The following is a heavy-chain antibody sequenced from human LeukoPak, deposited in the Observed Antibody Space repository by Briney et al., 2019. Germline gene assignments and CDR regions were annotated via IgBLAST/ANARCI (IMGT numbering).Heavy chain of an antibody. CDR3: ARCEWHYYHYYMDV. Sequence: GGSLRLSCAASGFTVSSNYMSWVRQAPGKGLEWVSVIYNDGSSYYADSVKGRFTISRDNSKNTLYLQMNSLGAEDTAVYYCARCEWHYYHYYMDVWGKGTTVTVSS. D-gene: IGHD3-3*01. J-gene: IGHJ6*03. CDR2: IYNDGSS. CDR1: GFTVSSNY. V-gene: IGHV3-66*01.